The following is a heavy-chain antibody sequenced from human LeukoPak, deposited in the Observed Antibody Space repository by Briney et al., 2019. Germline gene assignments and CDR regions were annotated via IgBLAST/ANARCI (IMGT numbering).Heavy chain of an antibody. D-gene: IGHD1-26*01. CDR3: AKVIQWALPLEY. CDR1: GFTFRNYA. V-gene: IGHV3-23*01. CDR2: ISGRGDKT. Sequence: PGGSLRLSCAVSGFTFRNYAMSWVRQAPGKGLGWVSVISGRGDKTYYAGSAKGRFTISRDNSKYPLYLQMTSLRDVDTAIYYCAKVIQWALPLEYWGQGTLVTVSS. J-gene: IGHJ4*02.